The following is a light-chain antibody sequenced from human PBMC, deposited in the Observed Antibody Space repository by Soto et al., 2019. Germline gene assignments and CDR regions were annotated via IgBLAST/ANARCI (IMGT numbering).Light chain of an antibody. V-gene: IGKV1-5*01. J-gene: IGKJ1*01. CDR1: QTISNW. Sequence: DIQMTQSPSTLSASIGDRVTITCRASQTISNWLAWYQQKPGKAPKVLIHDASRLESGVPSRFSGSGSGTAFTLSINNLQPDDFAIYYCRQYDSESTFGQGTKVDIQ. CDR2: DAS. CDR3: RQYDSEST.